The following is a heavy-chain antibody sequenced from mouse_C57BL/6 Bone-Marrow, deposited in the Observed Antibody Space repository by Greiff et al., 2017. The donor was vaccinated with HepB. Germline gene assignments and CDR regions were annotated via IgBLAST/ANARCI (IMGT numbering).Heavy chain of an antibody. Sequence: EVQLQESGGDLVKPGGSLKLSCAASGFTFSSYGMSWVRQTPDKRLEWVATISSGGSYTYYPDSVKGRFTISRDNAKNTLYLQMSSLKSEDTAMYYCARRSYYDYDDAMDYWGQGTSVTVSS. CDR3: ARRSYYDYDDAMDY. J-gene: IGHJ4*01. CDR1: GFTFSSYG. V-gene: IGHV5-6*01. D-gene: IGHD2-4*01. CDR2: ISSGGSYT.